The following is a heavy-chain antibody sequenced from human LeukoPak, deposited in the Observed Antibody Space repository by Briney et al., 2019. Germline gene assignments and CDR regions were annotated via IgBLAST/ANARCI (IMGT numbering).Heavy chain of an antibody. CDR1: GFTFSSYA. CDR3: ASTVVTDY. J-gene: IGHJ4*02. V-gene: IGHV3-30-3*01. CDR2: ISYDGSNK. Sequence: GRSLRLSCAASGFTFSSYAMHWVRQAPGKGLEWVAVISYDGSNKYYADSVKGRFTISRDNAKNSLYLQMNSLRAEDTAVYYCASTVVTDYWGQGTLVTVSS. D-gene: IGHD4-23*01.